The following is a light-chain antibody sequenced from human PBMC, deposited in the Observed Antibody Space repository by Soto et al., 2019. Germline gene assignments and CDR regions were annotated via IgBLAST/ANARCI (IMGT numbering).Light chain of an antibody. Sequence: QSVLAQPPSASGTPGQRVTISCSGSSSNIGSNTVNWYQQLPGTAPKLLIYSNNQRPSVVPDRFSGSKSGTSASLAISGLQSEYEADYYCAAWDDSLNGHYVFGTGTKVTVL. CDR1: SSNIGSNT. J-gene: IGLJ1*01. CDR2: SNN. CDR3: AAWDDSLNGHYV. V-gene: IGLV1-44*01.